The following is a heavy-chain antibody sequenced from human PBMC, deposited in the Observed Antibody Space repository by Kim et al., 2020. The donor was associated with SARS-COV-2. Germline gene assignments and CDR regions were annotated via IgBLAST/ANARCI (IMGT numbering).Heavy chain of an antibody. CDR3: TTDLFVVPAAIEDYYYYGMDV. D-gene: IGHD2-2*02. J-gene: IGHJ6*02. CDR1: GFTFSNAW. V-gene: IGHV3-15*01. CDR2: IKSKTDGGTT. Sequence: GGSLRLSCAASGFTFSNAWMSWVRQAPGKGLEWVGRIKSKTDGGTTDYAAPVKGRFTISRDDSKNTLYLQMNSLKTEDTAVYYCTTDLFVVPAAIEDYYYYGMDVWGQGTTVTVSS.